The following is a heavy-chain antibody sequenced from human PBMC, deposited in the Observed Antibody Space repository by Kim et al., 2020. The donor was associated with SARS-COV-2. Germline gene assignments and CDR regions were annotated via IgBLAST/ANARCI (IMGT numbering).Heavy chain of an antibody. Sequence: GGSLRLSCAASGFTFSSYAMSWVRQAPGKGLEWVSAISGSGGSTYYADSVKGRFTISRDNSKNTLYLQMNSLRAEDTAVYYCAKDPTIYDSSGYYSDYWGQGTLVTVSS. J-gene: IGHJ4*02. D-gene: IGHD3-22*01. CDR2: ISGSGGST. CDR3: AKDPTIYDSSGYYSDY. V-gene: IGHV3-23*01. CDR1: GFTFSSYA.